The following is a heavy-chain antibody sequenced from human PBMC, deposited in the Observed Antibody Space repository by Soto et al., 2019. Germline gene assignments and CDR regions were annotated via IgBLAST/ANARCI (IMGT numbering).Heavy chain of an antibody. CDR2: IYYSGST. CDR3: ARRYGSCFDY. J-gene: IGHJ4*02. V-gene: IGHV4-59*08. D-gene: IGHD5-18*01. Sequence: QVQLQESGPGLVKPSETLSLTCTVSGGSISSYYWSWIRQPPGKGLEWIGYIYYSGSTNYNPSLKRRVTRPVDTSKNQFSLRLSSVTAADTAVYYCARRYGSCFDYWGQGTLVTVSS. CDR1: GGSISSYY.